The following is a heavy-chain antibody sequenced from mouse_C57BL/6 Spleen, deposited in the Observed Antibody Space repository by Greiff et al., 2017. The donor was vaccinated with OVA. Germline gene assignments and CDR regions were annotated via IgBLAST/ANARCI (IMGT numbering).Heavy chain of an antibody. D-gene: IGHD1-1*01. V-gene: IGHV1-53*01. CDR2: INPSNGGT. CDR3: ARYYCGSSYDMDY. Sequence: VQLQQPGTELVKPGASVKLSCTASGYTFTSYWMHWVKQRPGQGLEWIGNINPSNGGTNYNEKFKSKATLTVDTSSSTAYMQLSSLTSEDSAVYYCARYYCGSSYDMDYWGQGTSVTVSS. J-gene: IGHJ4*01. CDR1: GYTFTSYW.